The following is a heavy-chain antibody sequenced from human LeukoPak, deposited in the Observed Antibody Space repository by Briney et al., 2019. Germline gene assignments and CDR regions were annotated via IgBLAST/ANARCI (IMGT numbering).Heavy chain of an antibody. CDR3: ARDLNINYGDPSFDY. Sequence: SETLSLTCTVSGGSISSSSYYWGWIRQPPGKGLEWIGSIYYSGSTYYNPSLKSRVTISVDTSKNQFSLKLSSVTAADTAVYYCARDLNINYGDPSFDYWGQGTLVTVSS. J-gene: IGHJ4*02. V-gene: IGHV4-39*07. D-gene: IGHD4-17*01. CDR2: IYYSGST. CDR1: GGSISSSSYY.